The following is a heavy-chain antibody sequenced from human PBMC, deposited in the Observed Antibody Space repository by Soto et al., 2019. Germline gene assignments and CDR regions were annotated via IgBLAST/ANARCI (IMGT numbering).Heavy chain of an antibody. V-gene: IGHV4-34*01. Sequence: SETLSLTCAVYGGSFSGYYWSWIRQPPGKGLEWIGEINHSGSTNYNPSLKSRVTISVDTSKNQFSLKLSPVTAADTAVYYCARGKGIATLHSRPGPSNWFDPWGQGTLVTVSS. CDR1: GGSFSGYY. D-gene: IGHD6-13*01. CDR3: ARGKGIATLHSRPGPSNWFDP. J-gene: IGHJ5*02. CDR2: INHSGST.